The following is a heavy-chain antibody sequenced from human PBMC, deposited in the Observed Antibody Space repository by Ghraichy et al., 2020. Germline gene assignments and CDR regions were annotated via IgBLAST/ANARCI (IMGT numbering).Heavy chain of an antibody. CDR2: IKQDGSEK. CDR3: AREFGSSTWYFFDS. Sequence: GESLNISCAASGFTFSNYWMSWVRQAPGKGLEWVANIKQDGSEKYYVDSVKGRFTISRDNAKNSLYLQMNSLRAEDSAVYFCAREFGSSTWYFFDSWGQGTLVTVSS. J-gene: IGHJ4*02. CDR1: GFTFSNYW. V-gene: IGHV3-7*01. D-gene: IGHD6-13*01.